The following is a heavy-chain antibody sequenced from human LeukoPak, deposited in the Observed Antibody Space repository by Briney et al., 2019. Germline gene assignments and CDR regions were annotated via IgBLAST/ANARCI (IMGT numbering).Heavy chain of an antibody. D-gene: IGHD2-2*01. CDR2: VNPDMSEK. Sequence: GGSLRLSCGASGFTFSSYEMNWVRQAPGKGLEWIANVNPDMSEKNYVESVKGRFTISRDKVKNSLYLQMNSLRGDDTAVYYCARDGLPVALDKWGQGTLVTVSS. CDR3: ARDGLPVALDK. V-gene: IGHV3-7*01. CDR1: GFTFSSYE. J-gene: IGHJ4*02.